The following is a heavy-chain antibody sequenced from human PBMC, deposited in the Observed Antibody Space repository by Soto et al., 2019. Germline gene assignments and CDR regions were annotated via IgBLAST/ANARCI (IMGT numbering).Heavy chain of an antibody. Sequence: QVQLQESGPGLVKPSQTLSLTCTVSGGSINSGGYYWGWIGQHPGKGLEGIGYIYDSGSTYYNPSFTSRATTSTDPSKNQFARKLSSATAADTAVYYCARVCGGDCHNGMDVWGQGTTVTVSS. CDR2: IYDSGST. V-gene: IGHV4-31*03. CDR3: ARVCGGDCHNGMDV. J-gene: IGHJ6*02. D-gene: IGHD2-21*02. CDR1: GGSINSGGYY.